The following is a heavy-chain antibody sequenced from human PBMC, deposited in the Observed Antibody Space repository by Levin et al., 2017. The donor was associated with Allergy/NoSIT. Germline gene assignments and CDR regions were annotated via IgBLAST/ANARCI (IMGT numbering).Heavy chain of an antibody. D-gene: IGHD1-1*01. Sequence: SVKVSCKASGGNFSASAVSWVRQAPGQGLEWVGGIIPMFRMPKSAQIFQGRISITADESTSTAYLDLSSLSSADTAVYFCATSLQLTPRSPYGMDVWGQGTTVIVSS. J-gene: IGHJ6*02. CDR3: ATSLQLTPRSPYGMDV. CDR2: IIPMFRMP. CDR1: GGNFSASA. V-gene: IGHV1-69*13.